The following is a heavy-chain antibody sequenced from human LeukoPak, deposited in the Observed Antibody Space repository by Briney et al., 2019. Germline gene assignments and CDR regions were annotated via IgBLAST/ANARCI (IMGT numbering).Heavy chain of an antibody. CDR2: IDASDSYT. D-gene: IGHD2-15*01. CDR1: GYSFTTYW. Sequence: GESLRISCKGSGYSFTTYWITWVRQMPGKGLEWMGRIDASDSYTNYSPSFQGHVTISADKSINTAYLQWSSLKASDTVMYYCARGLRGGPSGGGLDYWGQGTLVTVSS. V-gene: IGHV5-10-1*01. J-gene: IGHJ4*02. CDR3: ARGLRGGPSGGGLDY.